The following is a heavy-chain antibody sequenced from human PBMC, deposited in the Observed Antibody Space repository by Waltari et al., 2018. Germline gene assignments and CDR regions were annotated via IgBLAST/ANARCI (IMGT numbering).Heavy chain of an antibody. CDR1: GGSFSGYS. V-gene: IGHV4-34*01. J-gene: IGHJ4*02. D-gene: IGHD3-22*01. CDR2: INHSGST. Sequence: QVQLQQWGAGLLKPSETLSLTCAVYGGSFSGYSWSWIRQPPGKGLEWIGEINHSGSTNYNPSLKSRVTISVDTSKNQFSLKLSSVTAADTAVYYCARDYYYDSSGYYRYFDYWGQGTLVTVSS. CDR3: ARDYYYDSSGYYRYFDY.